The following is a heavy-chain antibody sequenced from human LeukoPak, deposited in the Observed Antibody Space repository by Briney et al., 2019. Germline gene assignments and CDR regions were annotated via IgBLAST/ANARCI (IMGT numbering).Heavy chain of an antibody. V-gene: IGHV4-34*01. CDR3: ASGPRFDY. Sequence: PSETLSLTCAVCVGSFSGYYWSWIRQPPGKGLEWIGEINHSGSTNYNPSLKDRVTISVDTSKNQFSLKLSSVTAADTAVYYCASGPRFDYWGQGTLVTVSS. CDR1: VGSFSGYY. CDR2: INHSGST. J-gene: IGHJ4*02.